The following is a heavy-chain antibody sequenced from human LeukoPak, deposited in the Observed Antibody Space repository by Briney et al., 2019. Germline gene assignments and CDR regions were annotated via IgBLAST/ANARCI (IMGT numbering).Heavy chain of an antibody. J-gene: IGHJ4*02. V-gene: IGHV3-74*01. D-gene: IGHD3-3*01. CDR2: INSDGSST. CDR3: ARGVPYDSWSGPHYSDY. CDR1: GFTFSNYW. Sequence: GGSLRLSCAASGFTFSNYWMHWVRQAPGKGLVWVSRINSDGSSTSYADSVKGRFTISRDNAKNTLYLQMNSLRAEDTAVYYCARGVPYDSWSGPHYSDYWGQGTLVTVSS.